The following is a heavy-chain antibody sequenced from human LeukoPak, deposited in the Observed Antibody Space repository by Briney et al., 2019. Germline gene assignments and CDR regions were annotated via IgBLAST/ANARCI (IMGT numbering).Heavy chain of an antibody. V-gene: IGHV3-23*01. CDR3: AKAYDSSGYYPFDY. J-gene: IGHJ4*02. D-gene: IGHD3-22*01. Sequence: PGGSLRLSCAASGFTFSSYAMSWVRQAPGKGLEWVLGISGSGGSTYYADSVKGRFTISRDNSKNTLYLQMNSLRAEDTAVYYCAKAYDSSGYYPFDYWGQGTLVTVSS. CDR1: GFTFSSYA. CDR2: ISGSGGST.